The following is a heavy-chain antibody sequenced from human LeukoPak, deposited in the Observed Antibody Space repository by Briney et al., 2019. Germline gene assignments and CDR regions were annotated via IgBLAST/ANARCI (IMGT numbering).Heavy chain of an antibody. CDR2: ISSSSSYI. J-gene: IGHJ6*03. V-gene: IGHV3-21*01. CDR3: ARDHELYCSGGSCSRMDV. D-gene: IGHD2-15*01. Sequence: GGSLRLSCAASGFTFSSYSLNWVRQAPGKGLEWVSSISSSSSYIYYADSVKGRFTISRDNARNSLYLQMNSLRAEDTAVYYCARDHELYCSGGSCSRMDVWGKGTTVTISS. CDR1: GFTFSSYS.